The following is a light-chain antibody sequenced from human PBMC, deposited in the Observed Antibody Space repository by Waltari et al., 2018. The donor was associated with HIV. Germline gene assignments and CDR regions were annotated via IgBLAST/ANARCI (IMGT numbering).Light chain of an antibody. V-gene: IGLV3-19*01. CDR3: NSRDSSGVV. CDR2: GKN. CDR1: SLRSYY. Sequence: SSELTQDPAVSVALGQTVRITCKGDSLRSYYASWYQQKPGQAPVLVIYGKNNWPSGIPDRFSGSSSGNTASLTITGAQAEDEADYYCNSRDSSGVVFGGGTKLTVL. J-gene: IGLJ2*01.